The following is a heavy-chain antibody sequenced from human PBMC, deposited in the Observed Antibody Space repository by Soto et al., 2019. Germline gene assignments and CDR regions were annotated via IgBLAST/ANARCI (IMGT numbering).Heavy chain of an antibody. CDR1: GFTFSSYG. V-gene: IGHV3-30*18. CDR3: AKGQRRYYDSSGYPMGGMDV. J-gene: IGHJ6*02. CDR2: ISYDGSNK. D-gene: IGHD3-22*01. Sequence: GGSLRLSCAASGFTFSSYGMHWVRQAPGKGLEWVAVISYDGSNKYYADSVKGRFTISRDNSKNTLYLQMNSLRAEDTAVYYCAKGQRRYYDSSGYPMGGMDVWGQGTTVTVSS.